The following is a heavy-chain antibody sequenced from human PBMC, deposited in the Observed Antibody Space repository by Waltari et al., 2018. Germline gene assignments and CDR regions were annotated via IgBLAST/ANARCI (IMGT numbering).Heavy chain of an antibody. J-gene: IGHJ5*02. Sequence: QVQLVQSGAEVKKPGSSVKVSCKASGGTFSSYAISWVRQAPGQGLEWRGGIIPILGIANYAQKFQGRVTITADESTSTAYMELSSLRSEDTAVYYCARASTIFGVVTSGFDPWGQGTLVTVSS. V-gene: IGHV1-69*04. CDR1: GGTFSSYA. D-gene: IGHD3-3*01. CDR3: ARASTIFGVVTSGFDP. CDR2: IIPILGIA.